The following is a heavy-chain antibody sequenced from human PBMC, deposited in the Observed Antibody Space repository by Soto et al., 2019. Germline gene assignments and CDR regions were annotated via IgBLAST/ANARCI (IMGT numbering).Heavy chain of an antibody. V-gene: IGHV3-33*01. CDR3: ARGLGRWFFDL. Sequence: QVQLVESGGGVVQTGRSLRLSCAVSGFTFSSYGMHWVRQAPGKGLEWVAAIEYDGSNKFYADSVKGRFTVSRDNSVNTLFLQMNGLRAEDTAVYYCARGLGRWFFDLWGRGTLVTVSS. D-gene: IGHD7-27*01. CDR1: GFTFSSYG. CDR2: IEYDGSNK. J-gene: IGHJ2*01.